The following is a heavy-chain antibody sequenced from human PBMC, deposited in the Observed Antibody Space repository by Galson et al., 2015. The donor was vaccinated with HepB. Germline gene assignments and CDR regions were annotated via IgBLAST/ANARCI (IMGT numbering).Heavy chain of an antibody. CDR1: GGTFSSYT. CDR2: IIPILGIA. CDR3: ARDQLGSSWLRAMDV. Sequence: SVKVSCKASGGTFSSYTISWVRQAPGQGLEWMGRIIPILGIANYAQKFQGRVTTTADKSTSTAYMELSSLRSEDTAVYYCARDQLGSSWLRAMDVWGQGTTVTVSS. V-gene: IGHV1-69*04. J-gene: IGHJ6*02. D-gene: IGHD6-13*01.